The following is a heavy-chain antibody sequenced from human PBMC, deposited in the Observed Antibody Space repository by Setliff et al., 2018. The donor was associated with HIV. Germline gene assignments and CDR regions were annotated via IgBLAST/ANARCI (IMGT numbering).Heavy chain of an antibody. Sequence: PGGSLRLSCAASGFTVSSNYMGWVRQAPGKGLEWVSVIYSGGSVYNADSVKGRFTVSRDNSKNTLYLQMNSLRGDDTAVYYCASAPLITIFGGWEYWGQGTQVTVSS. D-gene: IGHD3-3*01. CDR2: IYSGGSV. CDR1: GFTVSSNY. J-gene: IGHJ4*02. CDR3: ASAPLITIFGGWEY. V-gene: IGHV3-66*02.